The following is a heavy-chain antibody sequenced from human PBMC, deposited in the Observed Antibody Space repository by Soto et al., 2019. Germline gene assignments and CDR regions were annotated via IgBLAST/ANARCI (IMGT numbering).Heavy chain of an antibody. D-gene: IGHD6-13*01. CDR3: VKGLPEQQLVLKNPNGFDY. J-gene: IGHJ4*02. V-gene: IGHV3-64D*08. Sequence: PGGSLRLSCSASGFTFSSCAMHWVRQAPGKGLEYVSAISSNGGSTYYADSVKGRFTISRDNSKNTLYLQMSSLRAEDTAVYYCVKGLPEQQLVLKNPNGFDYWGQGTLDTVSS. CDR2: ISSNGGST. CDR1: GFTFSSCA.